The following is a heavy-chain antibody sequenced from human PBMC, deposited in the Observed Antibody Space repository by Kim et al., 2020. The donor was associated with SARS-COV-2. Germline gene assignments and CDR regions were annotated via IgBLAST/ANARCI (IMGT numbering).Heavy chain of an antibody. Sequence: SETLSLTCTVSGGSISSGGYYWSWIRQHPGKGLEWIGYIYYSGSTYYNPSLKSRVTISVDTSKNQFSLKLSSVTAADTAVYYCARAMGITIFGVVIVNWFDPLGQGTLVTVSS. J-gene: IGHJ5*02. V-gene: IGHV4-31*03. CDR3: ARAMGITIFGVVIVNWFDP. CDR2: IYYSGST. CDR1: GGSISSGGYY. D-gene: IGHD3-3*01.